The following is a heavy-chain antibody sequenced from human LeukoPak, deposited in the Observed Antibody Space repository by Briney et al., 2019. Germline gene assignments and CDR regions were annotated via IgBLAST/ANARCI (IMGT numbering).Heavy chain of an antibody. V-gene: IGHV1-2*02. CDR2: INPNSGGT. CDR1: GYTFTGYY. CDR3: ARCRVAARPRDPFNY. Sequence: ASVKVSCKASGYTFTGYYMHWVRQAPGQGLEWMGWINPNSGGTNYAQKFQGRVTMTRGTSISTAYMELSRLRSDDTAVYYCARCRVAARPRDPFNYWGQGTLVTVSS. D-gene: IGHD6-6*01. J-gene: IGHJ4*02.